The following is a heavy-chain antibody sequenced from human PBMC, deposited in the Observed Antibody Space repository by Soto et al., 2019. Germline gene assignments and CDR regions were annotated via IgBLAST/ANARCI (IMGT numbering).Heavy chain of an antibody. V-gene: IGHV1-18*01. CDR3: ARGYYGDYGKGFDY. CDR1: GYTFTSYG. CDR2: ISAYNGNT. J-gene: IGHJ4*02. Sequence: QVQLVQSGAEVKKPGASVKVSCKASGYTFTSYGISWVRQAPGQGLEWMGWISAYNGNTNYAQKLQGRGTMTPDTSTSTAYMGLRRLGSADTAVYYCARGYYGDYGKGFDYWGQGTLVTVSS. D-gene: IGHD4-17*01.